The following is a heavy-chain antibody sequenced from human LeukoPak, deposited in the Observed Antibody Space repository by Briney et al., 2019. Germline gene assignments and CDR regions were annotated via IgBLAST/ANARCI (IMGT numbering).Heavy chain of an antibody. CDR3: ARSGADNWNYEFDY. Sequence: ASVKVSCKASGYTFNTYAMNWVRQAPGQGLEWMGWINTNTGKPTYAQGFRGRFEFSLDTSVSTAYLQISSLKTEDTAVYYCARSGADNWNYEFDYWGQGTLVTVSS. J-gene: IGHJ4*02. V-gene: IGHV7-4-1*02. D-gene: IGHD1-7*01. CDR1: GYTFNTYA. CDR2: INTNTGKP.